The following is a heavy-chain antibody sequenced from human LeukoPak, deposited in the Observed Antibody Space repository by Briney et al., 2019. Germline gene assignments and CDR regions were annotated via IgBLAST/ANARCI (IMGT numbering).Heavy chain of an antibody. Sequence: SETLSLTCTVSGGSISSSNYYWGWIRQPPGKGLEWIGSIYYSGSTNSNPSLKSRVTMSVDTSKNQCSLKVSSVTAADTAVYYCARVPPGYYYYMDVWGKGTTDTVSS. J-gene: IGHJ6*03. V-gene: IGHV4-39*07. CDR1: GGSISSSNYY. CDR3: ARVPPGYYYYMDV. CDR2: IYYSGST.